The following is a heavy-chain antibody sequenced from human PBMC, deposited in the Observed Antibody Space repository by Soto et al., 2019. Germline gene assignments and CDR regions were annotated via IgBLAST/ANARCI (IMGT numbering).Heavy chain of an antibody. CDR2: IKQDGSEK. CDR1: GFTFSSYW. CDR3: ARELAAGRNFYYYGMDV. J-gene: IGHJ6*02. D-gene: IGHD6-13*01. V-gene: IGHV3-7*01. Sequence: PGGSLRLSCAASGFTFSSYWMSWVRQAPGKGLEWVANIKQDGSEKYYVDSVKGRFTISRDNAKNSLYLQMNSLRAEDTAVYYCARELAAGRNFYYYGMDVWGQGTTVTVSS.